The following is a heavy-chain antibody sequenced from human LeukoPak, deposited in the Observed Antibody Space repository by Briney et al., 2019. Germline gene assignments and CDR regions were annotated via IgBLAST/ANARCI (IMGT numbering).Heavy chain of an antibody. V-gene: IGHV4-59*11. CDR2: IYYSGST. J-gene: IGHJ4*02. CDR3: ARVPRTYYYDSSGYLVFDY. CDR1: GGSISRHY. D-gene: IGHD3-22*01. Sequence: SETLSLTCTVSGGSISRHYWSWIRQPPGKGLEWIGYIYYSGSTNYNPSLKSRVTISVDTSKNQFSLKLSSVTAADTAVYYCARVPRTYYYDSSGYLVFDYWGQGTLVTVSS.